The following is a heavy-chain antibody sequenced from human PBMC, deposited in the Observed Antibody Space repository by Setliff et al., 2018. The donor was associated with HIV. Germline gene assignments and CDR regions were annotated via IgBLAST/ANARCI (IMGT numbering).Heavy chain of an antibody. V-gene: IGHV4-4*02. D-gene: IGHD1-1*01. J-gene: IGHJ4*02. Sequence: SETLSLTCTVSGGSIISSHWWSWVRQPPGKGLEWIGEIFHSGSPNYNPSLKSRLTISVDKSKNQFSLKLTSVTAADTAVYYCARVGLPYDSGRLDQWGQGSLVTVSS. CDR1: GGSIISSHW. CDR3: ARVGLPYDSGRLDQ. CDR2: IFHSGSP.